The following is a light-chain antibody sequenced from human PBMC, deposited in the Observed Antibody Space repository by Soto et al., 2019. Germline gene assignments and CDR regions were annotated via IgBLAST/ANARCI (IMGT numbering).Light chain of an antibody. CDR1: QSVSSSY. V-gene: IGKV3-20*01. J-gene: IGKJ4*01. CDR3: QQYGSSPDT. CDR2: GAS. Sequence: EIVLTQSPGTLSLSPGERATLSCRASQSVSSSYLAWYQQKPGQAPRLLIYGASSRATGIPDRFSGSGSGTDFTLTISRLEPEDFVVYYCQQYGSSPDTFGGGTKVEIK.